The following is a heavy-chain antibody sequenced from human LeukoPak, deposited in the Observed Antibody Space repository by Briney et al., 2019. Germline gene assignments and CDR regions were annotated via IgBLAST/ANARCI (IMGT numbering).Heavy chain of an antibody. CDR2: INPSGGST. CDR3: AREGPDWNDVSMAPGPIDY. V-gene: IGHV1-46*01. CDR1: GYTFTGYY. Sequence: ASVKVSCKASGYTFTGYYMHWVRQAPGQGLEWMGIINPSGGSTSYAQKFQGRVTMTRDTSTSTVYMELSSLRSEDTAVYYCAREGPDWNDVSMAPGPIDYWGQGTLVTVSS. J-gene: IGHJ4*02. D-gene: IGHD1-1*01.